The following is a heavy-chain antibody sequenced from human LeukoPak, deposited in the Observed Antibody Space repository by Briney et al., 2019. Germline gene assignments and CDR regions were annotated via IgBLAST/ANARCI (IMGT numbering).Heavy chain of an antibody. V-gene: IGHV4-34*01. CDR1: GGSFSGYY. J-gene: IGHJ4*02. Sequence: SETLSLTCADYGGSFSGYYWSWIRQPPGKGLEWIGEINHSGSTNYNPSLKSRVTISVDTSKNQFSLKLSSVTAADTAVYYCARGPYSSGWLGDWGQGTLVTVSS. D-gene: IGHD6-19*01. CDR2: INHSGST. CDR3: ARGPYSSGWLGD.